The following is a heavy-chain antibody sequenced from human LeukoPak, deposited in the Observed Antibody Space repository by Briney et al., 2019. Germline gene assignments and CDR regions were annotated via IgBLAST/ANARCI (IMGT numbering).Heavy chain of an antibody. D-gene: IGHD2-15*01. CDR3: AGDCSGGSCYLSFDY. CDR1: GYTFTSYA. V-gene: IGHV1-3*01. Sequence: GASVKVSCKASGYTFTSYAMHWVRQAPGQRLEWMGWINAGNGNTKYSQKFQGRVTITRDTSASTAYMELSSLRSEDTAVYYCAGDCSGGSCYLSFDYWGQGTLVTVSS. J-gene: IGHJ4*02. CDR2: INAGNGNT.